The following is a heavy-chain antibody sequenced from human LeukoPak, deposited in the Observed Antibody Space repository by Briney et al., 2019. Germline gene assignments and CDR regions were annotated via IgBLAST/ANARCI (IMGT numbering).Heavy chain of an antibody. D-gene: IGHD1-26*01. CDR3: ARVLRRPPWVGDDAFDI. V-gene: IGHV1-8*01. CDR1: GYTFTSYD. CDR2: INPNSGNT. Sequence: ASVKVSCKASGYTFTSYDINWVRQATGQGLEWMGWINPNSGNTGYAQKFQGRVTMTRNTSISTAYMELSSLRSEDTAVYYCARVLRRPPWVGDDAFDIWGQGTMVTVSS. J-gene: IGHJ3*02.